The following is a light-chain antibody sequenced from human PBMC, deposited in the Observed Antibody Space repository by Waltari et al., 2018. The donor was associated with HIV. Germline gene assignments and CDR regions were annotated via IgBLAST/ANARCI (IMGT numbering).Light chain of an antibody. J-gene: IGLJ2*01. CDR3: SAWDSSLSAPSVG. V-gene: IGLV10-54*04. CDR2: RNN. Sequence: QAGLTQPPSVSKGLRQTATLTCTGNSNNVGNQGAAWLQQHQGHPPKLLSYRNNNRPSGISRRVSAARSGNTASLTINGRQPEDEADYYCSAWDSSLSAPSVGFGGGTKLTVL. CDR1: SNNVGNQG.